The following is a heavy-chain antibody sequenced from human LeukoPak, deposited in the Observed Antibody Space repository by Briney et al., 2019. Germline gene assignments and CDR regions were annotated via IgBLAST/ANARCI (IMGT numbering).Heavy chain of an antibody. V-gene: IGHV3-21*01. CDR3: ARATVTPPDYYYYYYMDV. J-gene: IGHJ6*03. CDR1: GFTFSSYS. CDR2: ISSSSSYI. Sequence: GGSLRLSCAASGFTFSSYSMNWVSQAPGKWLEWVSSISSSSSYIYYADSVKGRFTISRDNAKNSLYLQMNSLRAEDTAVYYCARATVTPPDYYYYYYMDVWGKGTTVTVSS. D-gene: IGHD4-17*01.